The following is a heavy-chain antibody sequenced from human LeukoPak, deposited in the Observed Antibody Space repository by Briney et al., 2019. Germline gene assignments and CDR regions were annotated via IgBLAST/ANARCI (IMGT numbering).Heavy chain of an antibody. Sequence: SETLSLTCTVSGGSIGSGYYWAWIRQPPGKGLEWIGEIYHSGSTNYNPSLKSRVTISVDKSKNQFSLKLSSVTAADTAVYYCARAPHYYYDSSGPQDYWGQGTLVTVSS. CDR2: IYHSGST. D-gene: IGHD3-22*01. J-gene: IGHJ4*02. CDR1: GGSIGSGYY. CDR3: ARAPHYYYDSSGPQDY. V-gene: IGHV4-38-2*02.